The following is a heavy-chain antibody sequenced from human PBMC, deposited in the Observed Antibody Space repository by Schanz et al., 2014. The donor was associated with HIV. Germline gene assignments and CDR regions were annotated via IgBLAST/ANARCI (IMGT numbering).Heavy chain of an antibody. D-gene: IGHD3-22*01. J-gene: IGHJ6*02. V-gene: IGHV3-30*18. Sequence: QVQLVESGGGVVQPGRSLRLSCAASGFTFDSYGIHWVRQAPGKGLEWVAVISYDGRNKYYEDSVKGRFTISRDNSKNTLYLQLKSLRADDTAVYYCAKDRNYYDSKYFGKGNYYYYYGMDVWGQGTTVTVSS. CDR3: AKDRNYYDSKYFGKGNYYYYYGMDV. CDR2: ISYDGRNK. CDR1: GFTFDSYG.